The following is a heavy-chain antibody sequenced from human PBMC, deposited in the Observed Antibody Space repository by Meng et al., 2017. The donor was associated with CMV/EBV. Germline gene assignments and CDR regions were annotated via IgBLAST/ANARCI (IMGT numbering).Heavy chain of an antibody. CDR2: INPNSGGT. V-gene: IGHV1-2*02. D-gene: IGHD3-3*01. CDR1: GYTFTDYY. Sequence: ASVKVSCKASGYTFTDYYMHWVRQAPGQGLEWMGWINPNSGGTNYAQKFQGRVTMTRDTSISTAYMELSRLRSDDTAVYYCARDFTYYDFWSGYLSETRNYYYGMDVWGQGTTVTVSS. CDR3: ARDFTYYDFWSGYLSETRNYYYGMDV. J-gene: IGHJ6*02.